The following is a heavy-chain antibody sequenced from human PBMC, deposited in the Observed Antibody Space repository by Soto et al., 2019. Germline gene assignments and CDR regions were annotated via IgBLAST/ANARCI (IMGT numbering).Heavy chain of an antibody. Sequence: QVQLVQSGAEVKKPGASVKVSCKASGYTFTRSGISWVRQAPGQGLEWMGWISTYNGDTNYAQTFQGRVTMTTDTSTSTVYMELRSLRSDDTAVYYCAREGVAPYYYYGMDVWGHETPVTVSS. J-gene: IGHJ6*02. V-gene: IGHV1-18*01. CDR2: ISTYNGDT. CDR1: GYTFTRSG. D-gene: IGHD5-12*01. CDR3: AREGVAPYYYYGMDV.